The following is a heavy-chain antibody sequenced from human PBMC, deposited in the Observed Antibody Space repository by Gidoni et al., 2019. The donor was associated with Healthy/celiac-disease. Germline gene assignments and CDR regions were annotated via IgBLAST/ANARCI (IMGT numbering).Heavy chain of an antibody. D-gene: IGHD3-3*01. CDR1: GGSIRSYY. Sequence: QVQLQESGPGLVKPSETLSLTCTVSGGSIRSYYWSWIREPPGKGREWIGYIYYSGSTNDNPPLKSRVTISVDTSKNQFSLKLSSVTAADTAVDYCARGEGRYDFWSGYSLNAFDIWGQGTMVTVSS. V-gene: IGHV4-59*01. J-gene: IGHJ3*02. CDR3: ARGEGRYDFWSGYSLNAFDI. CDR2: IYYSGST.